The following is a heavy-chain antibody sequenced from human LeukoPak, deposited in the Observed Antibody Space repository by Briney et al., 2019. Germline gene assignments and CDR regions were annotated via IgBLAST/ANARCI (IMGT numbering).Heavy chain of an antibody. V-gene: IGHV4-39*01. D-gene: IGHD6-19*01. J-gene: IGHJ4*02. Sequence: SETLSLTCTVSGGSISSSSYYWGWIRQPPGKGLEWIGSIYYSGTTYYNPSLKSRVTISVDTSKNQFSLKLSSVTAADTAVYYCSSEGYSSGWYIVAYWGQGILVTVSS. CDR3: SSEGYSSGWYIVAY. CDR1: GGSISSSSYY. CDR2: IYYSGTT.